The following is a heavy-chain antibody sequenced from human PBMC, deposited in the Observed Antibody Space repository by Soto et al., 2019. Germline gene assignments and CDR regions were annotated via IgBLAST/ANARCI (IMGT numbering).Heavy chain of an antibody. V-gene: IGHV1-24*01. CDR2: FDPEDGET. D-gene: IGHD3-3*01. CDR1: GYTLTELS. Sequence: ASVKVSCKVSGYTLTELSMHWVRRAPGKGLEWMGGFDPEDGETIYAQKFQGRVTMTEDTSTDTAYMELSSLRSEDTAVYYCATVFGVGHPSDYWGQGTLVTVSS. J-gene: IGHJ4*02. CDR3: ATVFGVGHPSDY.